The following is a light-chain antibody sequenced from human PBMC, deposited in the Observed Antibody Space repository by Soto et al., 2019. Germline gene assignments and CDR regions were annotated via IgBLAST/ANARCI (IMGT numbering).Light chain of an antibody. V-gene: IGKV1-39*01. Sequence: DLQMTQSPSSLSASVGDIVTITCRASQSIGTYLNWYQQTAGEAPKLLVYAASSLQSGVPLRFSGSGSGTEFTLTISSLQPEDSAAYYCQQSHSTSFTFGGGTKVEIK. CDR3: QQSHSTSFT. J-gene: IGKJ4*01. CDR1: QSIGTY. CDR2: AAS.